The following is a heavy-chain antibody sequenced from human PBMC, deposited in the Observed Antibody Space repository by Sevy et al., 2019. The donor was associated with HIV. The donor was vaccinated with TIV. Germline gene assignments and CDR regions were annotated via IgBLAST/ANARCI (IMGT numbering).Heavy chain of an antibody. CDR1: GFTFSSYE. CDR2: ISSSGSTI. Sequence: GGSLRLSCAASGFTFSSYEMNWVHQAPGKGLEWISYISSSGSTIYYADSVKGRFTISRDNAKNSLYLQMNSLRAEDTAVYYCAKLRRYNSSWDAFDIWGQGTIITVSS. D-gene: IGHD6-13*01. J-gene: IGHJ3*02. V-gene: IGHV3-48*03. CDR3: AKLRRYNSSWDAFDI.